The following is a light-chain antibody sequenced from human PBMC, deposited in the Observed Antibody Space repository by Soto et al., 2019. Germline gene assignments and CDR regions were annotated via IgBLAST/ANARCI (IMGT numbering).Light chain of an antibody. CDR2: GAS. J-gene: IGKJ1*01. Sequence: EIVVTQSPGTLSLSPGERATLSCRASQSVSNNYLAWYQQKPGQAPRLLIYGASNRATGIPDRFSGSGSRTDFTLTISRLEPEDVVVYCCQQDSSSGTFGQGTKVDIK. CDR3: QQDSSSGT. V-gene: IGKV3-20*01. CDR1: QSVSNNY.